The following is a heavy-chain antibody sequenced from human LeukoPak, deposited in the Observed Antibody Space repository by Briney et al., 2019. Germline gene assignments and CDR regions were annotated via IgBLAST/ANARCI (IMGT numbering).Heavy chain of an antibody. CDR1: GFTFSSYG. J-gene: IGHJ3*02. CDR2: IWYDGSNK. V-gene: IGHV3-33*01. CDR3: ARPSGYSYGFGNDAFDI. D-gene: IGHD5-18*01. Sequence: PSGRSLRLSCAASGFTFSSYGMHWVRQAPGKGLEWVAVIWYDGSNKYYADSVKGRFTISRDNSKNTLYLQMNSLRAEDTAVYYCARPSGYSYGFGNDAFDIWGQGTMVTVSS.